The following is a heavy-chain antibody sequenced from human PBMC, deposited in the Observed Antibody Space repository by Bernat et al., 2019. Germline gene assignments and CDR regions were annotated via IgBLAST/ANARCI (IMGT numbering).Heavy chain of an antibody. CDR3: ARTAEMTTIYYFDC. D-gene: IGHD5-24*01. CDR2: INHSGRT. Sequence: QVQLQQWGAGLLKPSETLSLTCAVYGGSFSDYYWGWIRQSPGKGLEWIGEINHSGRTSYNPSLRSRATISVDTSKDQLSLKLSSVTAADTAMYDCARTAEMTTIYYFDCWGQGTLVTVSS. CDR1: GGSFSDYY. J-gene: IGHJ4*02. V-gene: IGHV4-34*01.